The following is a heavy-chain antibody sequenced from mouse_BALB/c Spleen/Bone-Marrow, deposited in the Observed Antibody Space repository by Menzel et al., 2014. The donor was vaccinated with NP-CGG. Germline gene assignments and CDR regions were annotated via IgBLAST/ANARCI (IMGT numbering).Heavy chain of an antibody. CDR3: TRSYYGYDEEAWFAY. CDR2: IRSGGSYT. Sequence: EVHLVESGGGLVKPGGSLKLSCAASGFTFSSYTMSWVRQTPEKRLEWVATIRSGGSYTYYPDSVTGRFTISRDNAKNTRYLQMSSLKSEDTAMYYCTRSYYGYDEEAWFAYWGQGTLVTVSA. V-gene: IGHV5-6-4*01. CDR1: GFTFSSYT. D-gene: IGHD2-9*01. J-gene: IGHJ3*01.